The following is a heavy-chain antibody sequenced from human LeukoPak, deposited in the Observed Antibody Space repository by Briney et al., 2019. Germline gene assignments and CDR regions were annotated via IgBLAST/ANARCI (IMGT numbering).Heavy chain of an antibody. D-gene: IGHD5-12*01. Sequence: ASVKVSCKASGYTFISYYIHWVRQAPGQGLEWMGIINPSGGSTSYAQKFQGRVSMTRDTSTSTVYMELSSLRSEDTAVYYCARGYSGYYYYVDVWGKGTTVTVSS. V-gene: IGHV1-46*01. J-gene: IGHJ6*03. CDR1: GYTFISYY. CDR2: INPSGGST. CDR3: ARGYSGYYYYVDV.